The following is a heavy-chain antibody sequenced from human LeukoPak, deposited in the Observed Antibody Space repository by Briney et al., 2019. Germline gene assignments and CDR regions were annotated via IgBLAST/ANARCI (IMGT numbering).Heavy chain of an antibody. V-gene: IGHV1-2*02. J-gene: IGHJ4*02. CDR3: ASRPDQHLLYYFDY. CDR1: GYTFPGYY. CDR2: INPNSGGT. D-gene: IGHD2-15*01. Sequence: ASVTVSCKASGYTFPGYYMHWVRQAPGQGLAWMGWINPNSGGTKYAQKFQGRVTMTSDASISTAYMELSSLRSDDTAVYYCASRPDQHLLYYFDYWGQGALVTVSS.